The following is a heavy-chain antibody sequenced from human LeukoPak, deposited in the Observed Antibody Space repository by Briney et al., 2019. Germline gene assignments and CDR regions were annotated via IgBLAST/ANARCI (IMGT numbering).Heavy chain of an antibody. Sequence: ASVNDSFKPSGYTFTGYYIHWVRQAAGQGLAWMGWIHPNNGCTNYAQKFQGRVTMNRDTSISTAYMELSRLRSDHAAVFFCARGGCTGYLDSWRQATLVAVSS. CDR3: ARGGCTGYLDS. D-gene: IGHD2-8*02. CDR2: IHPNNGCT. J-gene: IGHJ4*02. V-gene: IGHV1-2*02. CDR1: GYTFTGYY.